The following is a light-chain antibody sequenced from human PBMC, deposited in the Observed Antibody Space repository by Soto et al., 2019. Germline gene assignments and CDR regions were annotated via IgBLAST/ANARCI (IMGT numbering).Light chain of an antibody. CDR1: SSDVGGYNY. Sequence: QSALTQPASVSGSPGQSITISCTGTSSDVGGYNYVSWYQQHPGKAPKLMIYEVSNRPSGVSNRFSGSKSGNTASRTISGLQAEDEADYYCCSYTSSTTPLFGGGTKVTVL. CDR2: EVS. V-gene: IGLV2-14*01. CDR3: CSYTSSTTPL. J-gene: IGLJ2*01.